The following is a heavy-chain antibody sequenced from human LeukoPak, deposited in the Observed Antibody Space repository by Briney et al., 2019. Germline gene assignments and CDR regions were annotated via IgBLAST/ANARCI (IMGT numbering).Heavy chain of an antibody. CDR2: ITLSSSTI. CDR3: AREPSYTSSWYTSCDY. V-gene: IGHV3-48*01. J-gene: IGHJ4*02. Sequence: GGSLRLSCVASGFNFNNYNMNWVRQAPGKGLEWVSYITLSSSTIYYADSVKGRFTISRDNAKNSVYLQMDSLRAEDAAVYYCAREPSYTSSWYTSCDYWGQGTLVTVSS. CDR1: GFNFNNYN. D-gene: IGHD6-13*01.